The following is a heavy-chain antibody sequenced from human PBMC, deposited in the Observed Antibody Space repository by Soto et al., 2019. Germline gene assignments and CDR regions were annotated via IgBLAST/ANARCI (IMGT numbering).Heavy chain of an antibody. D-gene: IGHD6-13*01. CDR1: GFIFSNAW. V-gene: IGHV3-33*08. CDR3: ARDYSSSWYFNYYYMDV. Sequence: GGSLRLSCAASGFIFSNAWMNWVRQAPGKGLEWVAVIWYDGSNKYYADSVKGRFTISRDNSKNTLYLQMNSLRAEDTAVYYCARDYSSSWYFNYYYMDVWGKGTTVTVSS. J-gene: IGHJ6*03. CDR2: IWYDGSNK.